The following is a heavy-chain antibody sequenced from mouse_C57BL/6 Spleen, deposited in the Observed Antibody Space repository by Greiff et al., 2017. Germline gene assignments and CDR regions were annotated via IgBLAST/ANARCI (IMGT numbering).Heavy chain of an antibody. Sequence: QVQLQQSGAELVRPGSSVKLSCKASGYTFTTYRMHWVKQRPRKGLEWIGNIHPYNSDTHYNQKFKGKATLTVDKSSNTADVQLSRLTSEDSAVYYGARTGYGVAVFDYGGQGTIVTVSA. CDR2: IHPYNSDT. CDR3: ARTGYGVAVFDY. J-gene: IGHJ3*01. D-gene: IGHD2-2*01. V-gene: IGHV1-52*01. CDR1: GYTFTTYR.